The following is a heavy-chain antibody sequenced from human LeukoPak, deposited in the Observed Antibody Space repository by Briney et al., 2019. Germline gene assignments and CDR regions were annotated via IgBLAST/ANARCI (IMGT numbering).Heavy chain of an antibody. D-gene: IGHD3-10*01. CDR3: STGPTRISMIRGVVITDY. CDR2: IKSKTDGGTT. J-gene: IGHJ4*02. V-gene: IGHV3-15*01. Sequence: PGGSLRLSCAASGFTFSGYSMNWVRQAPGKGLEWVGRIKSKTDGGTTDYAASVKGRFTISRDDSKNTLYLQMNRLKTEDTAVYYCSTGPTRISMIRGVVITDYWGQGTLSPSPQ. CDR1: GFTFSGYS.